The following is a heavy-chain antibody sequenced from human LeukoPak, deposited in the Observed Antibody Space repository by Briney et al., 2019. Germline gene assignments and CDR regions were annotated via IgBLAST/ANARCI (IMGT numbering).Heavy chain of an antibody. V-gene: IGHV1-18*01. CDR2: ISAYNGHT. CDR1: GYTFISYG. Sequence: ASVRVSCKASGYTFISYGISWVRQAPGQGLEWMGWISAYNGHTHYAQTLQGRVTMTTDTSTSTAYMELRSLRSDDTAVYYCARVSCGGDCYFDYWGQGTLVTVSS. J-gene: IGHJ4*02. CDR3: ARVSCGGDCYFDY. D-gene: IGHD2-21*02.